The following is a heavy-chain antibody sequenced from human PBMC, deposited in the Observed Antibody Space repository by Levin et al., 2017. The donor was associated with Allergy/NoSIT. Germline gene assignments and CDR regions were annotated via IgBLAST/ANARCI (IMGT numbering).Heavy chain of an antibody. Sequence: SETLSLTCTVSGDSISRGDYYWTWIRQLPGKGLEWIGFIPHSGSASYNPSLKSRLTLSLDTSKNHFSLKLASVTVADTAVYYCARDECAWFGECYGPDVWGQGTTVIVSS. CDR1: GDSISRGDYY. D-gene: IGHD3-10*01. CDR2: IPHSGSA. J-gene: IGHJ6*02. V-gene: IGHV4-31*03. CDR3: ARDECAWFGECYGPDV.